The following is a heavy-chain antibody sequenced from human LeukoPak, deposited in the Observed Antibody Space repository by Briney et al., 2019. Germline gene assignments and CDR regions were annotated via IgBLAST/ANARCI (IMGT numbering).Heavy chain of an antibody. CDR3: AILYSSSWYHYYMDV. V-gene: IGHV1-2*02. J-gene: IGHJ6*03. Sequence: GASVKVSCKASGYTFTGYYMHWVRQAPGQGLEWMGWINPNSGGTNYAQKFQGRVTMTRDTSISTAYMELSRLRSDDTAVYYRAILYSSSWYHYYMDVWGKGTTVTVSS. D-gene: IGHD6-13*01. CDR2: INPNSGGT. CDR1: GYTFTGYY.